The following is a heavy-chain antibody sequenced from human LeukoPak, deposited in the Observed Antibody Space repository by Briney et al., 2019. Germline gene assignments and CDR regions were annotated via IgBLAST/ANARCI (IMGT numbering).Heavy chain of an antibody. CDR3: AELGITMIGGV. D-gene: IGHD3-10*02. CDR2: ISSSGSTI. Sequence: GGSLGLSCTVSGFTVSSNSMNWVRQAPGKGLEWVSYISSSGSTIYYADSVKGRFTISRDNAKNSLYLQMNSLRAEDTAVYYCAELGITMIGGVWGKGTTVTISS. J-gene: IGHJ6*04. V-gene: IGHV3-48*04. CDR1: GFTVSSNS.